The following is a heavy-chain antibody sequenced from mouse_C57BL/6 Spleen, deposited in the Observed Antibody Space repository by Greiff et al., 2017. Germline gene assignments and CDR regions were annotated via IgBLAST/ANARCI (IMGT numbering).Heavy chain of an antibody. D-gene: IGHD1-1*01. V-gene: IGHV5-6*01. Sequence: EVKLMESGGDLVKPGGSLKLSCAASGFTFSSYGMSWVRQTPDKRLEWVATISSGGSYTYYPDSVKGRFTISRDNAKNTLYLQMSSLKSEDTAMYYCASTVQRGDYWGQGTSVTVSS. CDR1: GFTFSSYG. J-gene: IGHJ4*01. CDR3: ASTVQRGDY. CDR2: ISSGGSYT.